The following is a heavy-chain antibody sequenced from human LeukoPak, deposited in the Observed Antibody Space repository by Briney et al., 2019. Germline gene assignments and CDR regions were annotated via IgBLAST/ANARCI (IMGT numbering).Heavy chain of an antibody. D-gene: IGHD5-12*01. J-gene: IGHJ6*03. CDR3: ASSRGYSGYDYYYYYYMDV. CDR1: GSTFTSYY. V-gene: IGHV1-46*01. CDR2: INPRGGST. Sequence: ASGKVSCKASGSTFTSYYMPWVRQAPGQGLEWMGIINPRGGSTSYAQKFQGRVTMTRDMSTSTVDMELSSLRSEDTAVYYCASSRGYSGYDYYYYYYMDVWGKGTTVTVSS.